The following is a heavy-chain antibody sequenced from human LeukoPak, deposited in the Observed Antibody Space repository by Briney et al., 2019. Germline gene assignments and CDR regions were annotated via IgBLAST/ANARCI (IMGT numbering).Heavy chain of an antibody. V-gene: IGHV4-38-2*02. D-gene: IGHD6-6*01. CDR3: ARNSSSSSPPERYNWFDP. CDR2: IHNSGST. Sequence: SETLSLTCTVSGYSIGTDYYWGWIRQPPGKGLEWIGSIHNSGSTYYNPSLKSRITISVDTSKNQFSLKLSSVTAADTAVYYCARNSSSSSPPERYNWFDPWGQGTLVTVSS. CDR1: GYSIGTDYY. J-gene: IGHJ5*02.